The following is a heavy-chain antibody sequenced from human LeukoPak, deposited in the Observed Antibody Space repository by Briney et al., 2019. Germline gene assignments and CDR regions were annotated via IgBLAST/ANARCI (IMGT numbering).Heavy chain of an antibody. V-gene: IGHV4-39*07. CDR1: GGSISSSSYY. Sequence: PSETLSLTCTVSGGSISSSSYYWGWIRQPPGKGLEWIGSIYYSGSTYYNPSLKSRVTISVDTSKNQFSLKLSSVTAADTAVYYCARDRRLPEADAFDIWAKGQWPPSLQ. CDR3: ARDRRLPEADAFDI. CDR2: IYYSGST. J-gene: IGHJ3*02. D-gene: IGHD1-14*01.